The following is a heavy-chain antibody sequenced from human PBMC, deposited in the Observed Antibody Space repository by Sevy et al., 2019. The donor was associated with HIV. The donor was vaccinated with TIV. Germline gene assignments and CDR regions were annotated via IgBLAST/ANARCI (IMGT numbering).Heavy chain of an antibody. CDR2: IKQDGSEQ. J-gene: IGHJ4*01. Sequence: GGSLRLSCSASGFAFSAYWMEWVRQGPGKGLEWVANIKQDGSEQNYVDSVEGRFTISRDNGKNLLYLQMNDLRVEDTAVCYCAGGGGGFYGDYPFDYWGHGTLVTVSS. D-gene: IGHD4-17*01. CDR1: GFAFSAYW. CDR3: AGGGGGFYGDYPFDY. V-gene: IGHV3-7*04.